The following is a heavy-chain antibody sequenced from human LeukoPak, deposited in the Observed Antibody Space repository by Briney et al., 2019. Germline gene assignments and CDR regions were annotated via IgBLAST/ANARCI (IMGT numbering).Heavy chain of an antibody. CDR1: GFTFGDYA. D-gene: IGHD3-10*01. J-gene: IGHJ4*02. CDR2: IRSKVYGGTT. Sequence: GGSLRLSCTASGFTFGDYAMSWVRQAPGKGLEWVGFIRSKVYGGTTEYAASVKGRFTISRDDSKSIAYLQMNSLKTEDTAVYYCTGSFGQLTFFDYWGQGTLVTVSS. CDR3: TGSFGQLTFFDY. V-gene: IGHV3-49*04.